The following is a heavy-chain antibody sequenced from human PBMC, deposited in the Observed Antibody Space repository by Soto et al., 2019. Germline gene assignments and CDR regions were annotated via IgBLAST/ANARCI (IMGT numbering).Heavy chain of an antibody. CDR3: AKCDFLTYYFDS. D-gene: IGHD2-21*02. CDR2: ITGSGAVT. CDR1: GFSFTNYA. J-gene: IGHJ4*02. Sequence: EVQWLESGGRLVQPGGSLTLSCAASGFSFTNYAMAWVRQAPGKGLEWVSSITGSGAVTYYADSVRGRFTISRDNSKNSLSLQINSLRAEDTAVYYCAKCDFLTYYFDSWGQGTLVTVSS. V-gene: IGHV3-23*01.